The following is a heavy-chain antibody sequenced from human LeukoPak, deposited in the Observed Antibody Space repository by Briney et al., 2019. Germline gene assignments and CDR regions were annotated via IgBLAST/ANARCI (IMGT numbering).Heavy chain of an antibody. CDR1: GYTFTSYY. CDR3: ARATNFYYYYGMDV. CDR2: INPSSGAT. V-gene: IGHV1-46*01. Sequence: ASVKVSCKTSGYTFTSYYIHWVRQAPGQGLEWMGIINPSSGATNYAQKFQGRVTMTRDTSTSTVYMGLSSQRPEDTAVYYCARATNFYYYYGMDVWGQGTTVTVSS. D-gene: IGHD1-26*01. J-gene: IGHJ6*02.